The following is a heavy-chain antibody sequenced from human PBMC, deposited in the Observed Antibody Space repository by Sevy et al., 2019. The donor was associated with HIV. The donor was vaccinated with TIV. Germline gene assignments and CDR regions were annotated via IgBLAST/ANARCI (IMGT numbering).Heavy chain of an antibody. V-gene: IGHV3-21*01. Sequence: GGSLRLSCAASGFSVSSYSMNWVRQAPGKGLEWVSFISFTTNNTYYVDSVKGRFTISRDNAKNSVYLQMNSLRAEDTTVYYCSSGGGYWGQGTLVTVSS. J-gene: IGHJ4*02. D-gene: IGHD3-16*01. CDR1: GFSVSSYS. CDR3: SSGGGY. CDR2: ISFTTNNT.